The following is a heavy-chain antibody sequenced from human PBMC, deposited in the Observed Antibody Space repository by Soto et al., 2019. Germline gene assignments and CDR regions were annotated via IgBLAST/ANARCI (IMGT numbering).Heavy chain of an antibody. CDR3: ARSRCTNGLCYSLSPGLDV. V-gene: IGHV1-18*01. J-gene: IGHJ6*02. D-gene: IGHD2-8*01. Sequence: VASVKVSCKASGYTFTSYGISWVRQAPGQGLEWMGWISAYNGNTNYAQKLQGRVTMTTDTSTSTAYMELRSLRSEDTAVYYCARSRCTNGLCYSLSPGLDVWGPGTTVTVSS. CDR1: GYTFTSYG. CDR2: ISAYNGNT.